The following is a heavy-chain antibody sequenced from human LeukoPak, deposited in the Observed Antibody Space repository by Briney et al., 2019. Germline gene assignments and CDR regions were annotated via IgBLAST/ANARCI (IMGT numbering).Heavy chain of an antibody. V-gene: IGHV3-13*04. CDR1: GFTFSSYD. J-gene: IGHJ3*02. Sequence: GGSLKLSCAASGFTFSSYDMHWVRQATGKGLEWVSAIGTAGDTYYPGSVKGRFTISRENAKNSLYRQMNSLRAGDTAVYYCARVEKGGRGIAAAGTGGDAFDIWGQGTMVTVSS. CDR2: IGTAGDT. D-gene: IGHD6-13*01. CDR3: ARVEKGGRGIAAAGTGGDAFDI.